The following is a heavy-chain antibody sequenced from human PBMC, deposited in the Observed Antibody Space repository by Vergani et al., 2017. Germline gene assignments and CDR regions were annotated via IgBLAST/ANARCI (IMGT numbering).Heavy chain of an antibody. J-gene: IGHJ4*02. V-gene: IGHV3-21*01. CDR1: GFTFSSYS. CDR2: ISSSSSYI. D-gene: IGHD6-19*01. CDR3: ARAARIAVAGKPYFDY. Sequence: EVQLVESGGGLVQPGGSLRLSCAASGFTFSSYSMNWVRQAPGKGLEWVSSISSSSSYIYYADSVKGRFTISRDNAKNSLYLQMNSLRAEDTAVYYCARAARIAVAGKPYFDYWGQGTLVTVSS.